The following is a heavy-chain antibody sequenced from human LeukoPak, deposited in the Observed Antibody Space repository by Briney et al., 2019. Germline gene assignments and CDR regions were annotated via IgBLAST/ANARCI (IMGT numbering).Heavy chain of an antibody. CDR1: GYTFASYG. CDR2: ISGYNGNT. CDR3: AKERARGFGELSAFGY. D-gene: IGHD3-10*01. Sequence: GASVKVSCKTSGYTFASYGISWVRQAPGQGLEWMGWISGYNGNTKYAQKFQGRVTMTTDTSTSTAYMELRSLRYDDTAEYYGAKERARGFGELSAFGYWGQGTLVTVSS. J-gene: IGHJ4*02. V-gene: IGHV1-18*01.